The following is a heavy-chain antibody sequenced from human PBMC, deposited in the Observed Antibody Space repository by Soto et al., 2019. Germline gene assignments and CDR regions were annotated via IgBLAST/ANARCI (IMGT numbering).Heavy chain of an antibody. D-gene: IGHD2-15*01. Sequence: PRGSLLLSCASSVFTFSIYAMSWVRQAPGKGLEWVSAISGSGGSTYYADSVKGRFTISRDNSKNTLYLQMNSLRAEDTAVYYCAKDQLRGVAATHFDYWGQGTMVTVSS. J-gene: IGHJ4*02. CDR2: ISGSGGST. CDR1: VFTFSIYA. V-gene: IGHV3-23*01. CDR3: AKDQLRGVAATHFDY.